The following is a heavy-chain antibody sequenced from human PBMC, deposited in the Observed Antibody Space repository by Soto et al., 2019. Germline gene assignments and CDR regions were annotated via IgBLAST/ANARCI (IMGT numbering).Heavy chain of an antibody. Sequence: QVQLVQSGAEVKKPGSSVKVSCKASGGTFSSYAISWVRQAPGQGLEWMGGIIPIFGTANYAQKLQGRVTISADASTCIAYMELSSLRSELSSVYYCAREVGCISTSCYQDYYYYYGMDVWGQGTTVTVSS. V-gene: IGHV1-69*12. J-gene: IGHJ6*02. CDR1: GGTFSSYA. CDR2: IIPIFGTA. CDR3: AREVGCISTSCYQDYYYYYGMDV. D-gene: IGHD2-2*01.